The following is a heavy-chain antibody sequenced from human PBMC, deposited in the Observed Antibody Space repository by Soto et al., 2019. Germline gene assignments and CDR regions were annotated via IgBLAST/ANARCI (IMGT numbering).Heavy chain of an antibody. V-gene: IGHV3-23*01. J-gene: IGHJ1*01. Sequence: EVQLLESGGGLVQPGRSLRLSCAASGFTFSSYAMTWVRQTPGKGLEWVSATSDSGGKTYYADSVKGRFTISRDNTNNSLYRRSNSLRPDVTAVYHRTFHCRGRTCGSWGQGTLVTVSS. CDR2: TSDSGGKT. CDR3: TFHCRGRTCGS. CDR1: GFTFSSYA. D-gene: IGHD2-15*01.